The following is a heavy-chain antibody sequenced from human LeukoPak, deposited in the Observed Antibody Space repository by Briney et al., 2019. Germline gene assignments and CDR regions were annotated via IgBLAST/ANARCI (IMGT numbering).Heavy chain of an antibody. Sequence: AGGSLRLSCAASGFIFSNYNMNWVRQAPGKGLEWVSSISSSSGYIYYADSVKGRFTISRDNAKNSLYLQMNSLRAEDTAVYYCARADGSSSFPDYWGQGTLVTVSS. CDR2: ISSSSGYI. V-gene: IGHV3-21*01. CDR3: ARADGSSSFPDY. J-gene: IGHJ4*02. D-gene: IGHD6-13*01. CDR1: GFIFSNYN.